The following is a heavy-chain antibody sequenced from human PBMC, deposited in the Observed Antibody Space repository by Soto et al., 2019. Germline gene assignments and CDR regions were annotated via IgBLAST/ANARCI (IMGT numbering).Heavy chain of an antibody. Sequence: QAGGSLRLSCAASGFSVSGNYMSWVRQAPGKGLEWVSVIYSDGSTYYADSVKGRFTISRDNSKNTLYLQMNSLRAEDTAVYYCARDCSSTSCYTPHYGMDVWGQGTTVTVSS. D-gene: IGHD2-2*02. J-gene: IGHJ6*02. CDR3: ARDCSSTSCYTPHYGMDV. CDR1: GFSVSGNY. V-gene: IGHV3-53*01. CDR2: IYSDGST.